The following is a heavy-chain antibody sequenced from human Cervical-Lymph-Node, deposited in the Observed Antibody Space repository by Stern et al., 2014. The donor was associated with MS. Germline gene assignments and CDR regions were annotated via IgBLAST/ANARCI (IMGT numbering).Heavy chain of an antibody. CDR3: ARVETPLADFYYYYGMDV. CDR2: LNRRSDYI. Sequence: DQLVESGGGLVKPGGSLRLSCAASGFTFSSYTMNWVRQAPGKGLEWVSSLNRRSDYIYYADSVKGRFTISRDNAKNSLYLQMNSLRAEDTALYYCARVETPLADFYYYYGMDVWGQGTTVTVSS. D-gene: IGHD5-18*01. CDR1: GFTFSSYT. J-gene: IGHJ6*02. V-gene: IGHV3-21*01.